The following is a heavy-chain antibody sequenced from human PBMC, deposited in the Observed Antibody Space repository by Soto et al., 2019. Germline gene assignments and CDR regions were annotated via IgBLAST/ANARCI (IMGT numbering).Heavy chain of an antibody. CDR2: ISSSSSTI. CDR3: ARDRPLQWLATVYYYYGMDV. V-gene: IGHV3-48*02. D-gene: IGHD6-19*01. J-gene: IGHJ6*02. Sequence: GGSLRLSCAASGFTFSSYSMNWVRQAPGKGLEWVSYISSSSSTIYYADSVKGRFTISRDNAKNSLYLQMNSLRDEDTAVYYCARDRPLQWLATVYYYYGMDVWGQGTTVTVSS. CDR1: GFTFSSYS.